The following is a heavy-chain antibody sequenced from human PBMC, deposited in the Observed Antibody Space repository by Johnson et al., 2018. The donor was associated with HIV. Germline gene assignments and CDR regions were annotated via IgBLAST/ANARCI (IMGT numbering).Heavy chain of an antibody. V-gene: IGHV3-30*04. CDR1: GFTFSSYA. J-gene: IGHJ3*02. D-gene: IGHD2-21*02. CDR3: TRGGWKVVTSIFAFDI. Sequence: QVQLVESGGGVVQPGRSLRLSCAASGFTFSSYAMHWVRQAPGKGLEWVAILWYDGTTAFYADSVKGRFTISRDNAKNSLYLQMNSLRAEDTAVYYCTRGGWKVVTSIFAFDIWGQGTMVAVSS. CDR2: LWYDGTTA.